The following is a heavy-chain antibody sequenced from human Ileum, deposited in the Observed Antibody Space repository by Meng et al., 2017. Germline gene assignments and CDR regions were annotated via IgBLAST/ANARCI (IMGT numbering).Heavy chain of an antibody. V-gene: IGHV4-39*07. Sequence: QLEESCPGLVKPSEALCLTCTISGDSLISGNYYWGWIRQPPGKGLEWIGSLYYNGNTYYNPSLRSRVTISIDTSKNQFSLKINSVTAADTAVYYCGKAPHYWGQGTLVTVSS. CDR2: LYYNGNT. J-gene: IGHJ4*02. CDR3: GKAPHY. CDR1: GDSLISGNYY.